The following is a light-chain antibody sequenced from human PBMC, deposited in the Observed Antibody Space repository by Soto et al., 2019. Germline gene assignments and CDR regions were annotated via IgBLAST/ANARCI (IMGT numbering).Light chain of an antibody. V-gene: IGKV3-11*01. CDR1: QSVSNY. CDR3: QQRSYWLS. Sequence: EIVLTQSPATLSLSPGERATLSCRASQSVSNYLAWYQQKPGQAPRLLIYEASNRASGIPARFSGSGSGTDFTLTISSLEPEDFAVYYCQQRSYWLSCGGGTKVEIK. CDR2: EAS. J-gene: IGKJ4*01.